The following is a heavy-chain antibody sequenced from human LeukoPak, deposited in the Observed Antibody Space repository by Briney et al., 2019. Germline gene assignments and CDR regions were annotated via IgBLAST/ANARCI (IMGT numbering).Heavy chain of an antibody. J-gene: IGHJ3*02. CDR2: ISSSGSTI. V-gene: IGHV3-11*01. Sequence: GGSLRLSCAASGFTVSSNYMSWIRQAPGKGLVWVSYISSSGSTIYYADSVKGRFTISRDNAKNSLYLQMNSLTAEDTALYYCAREAGGISPIVFDIWGQGTMVTVSS. D-gene: IGHD3-16*01. CDR1: GFTVSSNY. CDR3: AREAGGISPIVFDI.